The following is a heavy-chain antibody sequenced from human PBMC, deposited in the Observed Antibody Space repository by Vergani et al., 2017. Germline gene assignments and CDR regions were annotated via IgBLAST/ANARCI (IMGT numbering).Heavy chain of an antibody. J-gene: IGHJ4*02. CDR2: INPNSGGT. CDR3: ARLYYYDSSGLYYFDY. D-gene: IGHD3-22*01. Sequence: QVQLVQSGAEVKKPGASVKVSCKASGYTFTGYYMHWVRQAPGQGLEWMGWINPNSGGTNYAQKFQGRVTMTRDTSIRTAYMELSRLRSDDTAVYYCARLYYYDSSGLYYFDYWGQGTLVTVSS. CDR1: GYTFTGYY. V-gene: IGHV1-2*02.